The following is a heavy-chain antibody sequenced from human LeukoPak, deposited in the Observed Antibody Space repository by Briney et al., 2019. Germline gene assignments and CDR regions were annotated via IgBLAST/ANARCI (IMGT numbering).Heavy chain of an antibody. CDR2: ISDTGNT. CDR1: GFTLSSHA. J-gene: IGHJ6*03. CDR3: ARATTYYYYYMDV. V-gene: IGHV3-23*01. D-gene: IGHD1-7*01. Sequence: GGSLRLSCAASGFTLSSHAMSWVRQAPGKGLDWVSAISDTGNTYHADSVKGRFTISRDSSKNTLFLQMNRLRPEDAAVYYCARATTYYYYYMDVWGKGTTVTISS.